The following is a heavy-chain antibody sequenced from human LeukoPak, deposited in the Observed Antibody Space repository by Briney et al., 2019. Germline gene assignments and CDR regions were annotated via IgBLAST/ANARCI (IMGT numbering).Heavy chain of an antibody. CDR3: ARMNYVSSGWGAPFDY. D-gene: IGHD1-7*01. CDR1: GVSISSNNYY. J-gene: IGHJ4*02. CDR2: IRSGGTNT. V-gene: IGHV3-11*06. Sequence: ESSETLSLTCTVSGVSISSNNYYWGWIRQPPGKGLEWVSYIRSGGTNTDYTGSVKGRFTISRDNAKNSLYLQMNSLRAEDTAVYYCARMNYVSSGWGAPFDYWGQGTLVTVSS.